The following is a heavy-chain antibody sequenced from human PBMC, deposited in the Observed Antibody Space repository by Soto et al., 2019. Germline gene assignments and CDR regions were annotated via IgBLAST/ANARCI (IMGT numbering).Heavy chain of an antibody. CDR1: GFTFDDYA. CDR3: AKDMRGYYYYGMDV. V-gene: IGHV3-9*01. J-gene: IGHJ6*02. CDR2: ISWNSGSI. Sequence: EVQLVESGGGLVQPGRSLRLSCAASGFTFDDYAMHWVRQAPGKGLEWVSGISWNSGSIGYADSVKGRFTISRDNAKNSLYLQMNSLRAEDTALYYCAKDMRGYYYYGMDVWGQGTTVTVSS. D-gene: IGHD3-10*01.